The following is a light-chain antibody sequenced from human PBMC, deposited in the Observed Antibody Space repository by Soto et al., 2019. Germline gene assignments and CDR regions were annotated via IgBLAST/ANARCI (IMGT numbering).Light chain of an antibody. J-gene: IGKJ2*01. CDR2: AAS. V-gene: IGKV1-9*01. Sequence: DIQLTQSPSFLSASVGDRVTITCRASQAISSYFAWYQVKPGKAPQLLIYAASTLQSGVPSRFSGKGSATEFTLTISSLLPEDFVTYYCQQVSSYPYTFGQGTKLEIK. CDR1: QAISSY. CDR3: QQVSSYPYT.